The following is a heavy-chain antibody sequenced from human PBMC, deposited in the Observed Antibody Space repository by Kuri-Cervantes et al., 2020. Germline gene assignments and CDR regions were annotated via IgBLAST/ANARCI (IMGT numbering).Heavy chain of an antibody. D-gene: IGHD3-22*01. CDR3: ASGYVFGMDV. CDR1: GYTFTSYG. J-gene: IGHJ6*02. V-gene: IGHV1-69*13. Sequence: SVKVSCKASGYTFTSYGISRVRQAPGQGLEWMGGIIPIFGTANYAQKFQGRVTITADESTSTAYMELSSLRSEDTAVYYCASGYVFGMDVWGQGTAVTVSS. CDR2: IIPIFGTA.